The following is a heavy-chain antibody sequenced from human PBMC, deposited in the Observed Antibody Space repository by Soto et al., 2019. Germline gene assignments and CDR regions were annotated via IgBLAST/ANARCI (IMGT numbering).Heavy chain of an antibody. CDR1: GGSISSYY. Sequence: PSETLSLTCTVSGGSISSYYWSWIRQPPGKGLEWIGYIYYSGSTNYNPSLKSRVTISVDTSKNQFSLKLSSVTAADTAVYYCARVWDCSGGSCLGTYYFDYWGQGTLVTVSS. J-gene: IGHJ4*02. CDR2: IYYSGST. V-gene: IGHV4-59*01. D-gene: IGHD2-15*01. CDR3: ARVWDCSGGSCLGTYYFDY.